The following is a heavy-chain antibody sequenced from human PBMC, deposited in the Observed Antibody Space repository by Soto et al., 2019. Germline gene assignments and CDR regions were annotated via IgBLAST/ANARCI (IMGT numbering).Heavy chain of an antibody. CDR1: GGSISSDNW. CDR2: IHDSGST. D-gene: IGHD6-6*01. J-gene: IGHJ4*02. V-gene: IGHV4-4*02. Sequence: SATLSLTCAVSGGSISSDNWWSWVRQPPGKGLEWIGEIHDSGSTNYNSSLKSRVTISVDKSKNQFSLKLSSVTAADTAMYYCASRIGARPYWGPGTLVTVSS. CDR3: ASRIGARPY.